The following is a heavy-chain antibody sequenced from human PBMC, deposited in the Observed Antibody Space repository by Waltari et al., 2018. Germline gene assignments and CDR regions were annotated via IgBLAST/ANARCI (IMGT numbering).Heavy chain of an antibody. CDR1: GGSIISSDHY. CDR2: VYYSGST. Sequence: QVQLQESGPGLVKPSQTLSLTGSVSGGSIISSDHYWRWIRQPPGKGLEWIGYVYYSGSTYHNSSPQSRVSISVDTSKSQFSLKMRSLTVADTAVYYCARVRTGDRAFDIWGQGTMVTVSS. CDR3: ARVRTGDRAFDI. V-gene: IGHV4-30-4*01. D-gene: IGHD2-21*02. J-gene: IGHJ3*02.